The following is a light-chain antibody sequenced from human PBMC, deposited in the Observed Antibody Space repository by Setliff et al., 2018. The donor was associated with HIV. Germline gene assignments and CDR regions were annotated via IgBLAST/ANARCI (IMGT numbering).Light chain of an antibody. CDR2: DVN. Sequence: QSVLAQPASVSGSPGQSIIISCTGTSSDVGGYNYVSWYQQHPGKAPKLMMSDVNKRPSGVSDRFSGSKSGNTASLTISGLQAEDEANYYCSSYTTSSTYVFGPGTKVTVL. V-gene: IGLV2-14*03. J-gene: IGLJ1*01. CDR3: SSYTTSSTYV. CDR1: SSDVGGYNY.